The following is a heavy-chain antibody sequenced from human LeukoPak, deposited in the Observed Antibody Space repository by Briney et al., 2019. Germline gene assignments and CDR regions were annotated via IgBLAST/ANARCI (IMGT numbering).Heavy chain of an antibody. CDR1: GYTFTSYG. D-gene: IGHD1-26*01. CDR2: ISAYNGNT. J-gene: IGHJ4*02. CDR3: ARVLVGATTLDY. V-gene: IGHV1-18*01. Sequence: ASVKVSCEASGYTFTSYGISWVRQAPGQGLEWMGWISAYNGNTNYAQKLQGRVTMTTDTSTSTAYMELRSLRSDDTAVYYCARVLVGATTLDYWGQGTLVTVSS.